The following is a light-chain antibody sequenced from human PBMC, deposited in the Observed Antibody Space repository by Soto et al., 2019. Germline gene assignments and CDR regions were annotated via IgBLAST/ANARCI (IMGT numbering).Light chain of an antibody. CDR2: AAS. J-gene: IGKJ5*01. CDR3: QQANSFPIT. V-gene: IGKV1-12*01. CDR1: QGISSW. Sequence: DIQMTQSPSSVFASVGDRVTITCRASQGISSWLAWYQKKPGKAPNLLIYAASSLQSGVPSRFSGSESGTDFTLTIGSLQPEDCAVYFCQQANSFPITFGQGTRLEI.